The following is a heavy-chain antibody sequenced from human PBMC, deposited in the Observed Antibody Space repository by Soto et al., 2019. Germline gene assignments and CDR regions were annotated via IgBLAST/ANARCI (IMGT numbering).Heavy chain of an antibody. CDR2: IYSGGST. V-gene: IGHV3-53*04. J-gene: IGHJ6*03. CDR1: GFTVSSNY. D-gene: IGHD5-18*01. CDR3: ARPQRGYSYGYSDYYYYMDV. Sequence: PGGSLRLSCAASGFTVSSNYMSWVRQAPGKGLEWVSVIYSGGSTYYADSVRGRFTISRHNSKNTLYLQMNSLRAEDTAVYYCARPQRGYSYGYSDYYYYMDVWGKGTTVTVSS.